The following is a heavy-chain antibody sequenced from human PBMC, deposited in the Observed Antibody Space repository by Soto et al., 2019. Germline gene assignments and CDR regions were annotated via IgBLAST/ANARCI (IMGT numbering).Heavy chain of an antibody. J-gene: IGHJ6*02. Sequence: SETLSLTCTVSGASVSSYYWSWIRQPPGKGLEWIGYIFHSERTNYNPSLKSRVTLSTDPSKNQFSLKLTSVTAADTAVYFRVYGTNDYYYVLDVWGQGTTVTVSS. D-gene: IGHD2-8*01. CDR2: IFHSERT. CDR3: VYGTNDYYYVLDV. CDR1: GASVSSYY. V-gene: IGHV4-59*02.